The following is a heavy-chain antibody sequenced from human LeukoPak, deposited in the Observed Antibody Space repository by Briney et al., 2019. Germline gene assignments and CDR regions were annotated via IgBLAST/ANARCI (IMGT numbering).Heavy chain of an antibody. D-gene: IGHD3-10*02. Sequence: SETLSLTCAVYGGSFSGYCWSWIRQPPGKGLEWIGEINHSGSTNYNPSLKSRVTISVDTSKNQFSLKLSSVTAADTAVYYCARDLYSGFSIDYWGQGTLVTVSS. J-gene: IGHJ4*02. CDR1: GGSFSGYC. CDR2: INHSGST. V-gene: IGHV4-34*01. CDR3: ARDLYSGFSIDY.